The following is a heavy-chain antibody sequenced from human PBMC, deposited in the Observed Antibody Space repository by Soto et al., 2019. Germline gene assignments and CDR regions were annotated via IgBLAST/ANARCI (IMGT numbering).Heavy chain of an antibody. Sequence: PGGSLRLSCAASGFTFDDYAMHWVRQAPGKGLEWVSGISWNSGSIGYADSVKGRFTISRDNAKNTLYLQMNSLRAEDTALYYCARVGAYNWNYERPAGYYYGMDVWGQGTTVTVSS. V-gene: IGHV3-9*01. CDR2: ISWNSGSI. D-gene: IGHD1-7*01. CDR1: GFTFDDYA. J-gene: IGHJ6*02. CDR3: ARVGAYNWNYERPAGYYYGMDV.